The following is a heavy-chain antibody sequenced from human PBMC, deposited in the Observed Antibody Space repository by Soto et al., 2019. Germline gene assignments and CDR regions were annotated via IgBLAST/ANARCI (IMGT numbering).Heavy chain of an antibody. CDR1: EFTFSSYA. CDR2: VSNDGSNK. D-gene: IGHD2-8*01. Sequence: QVQLVESGGGVVQPGESLRLSCAASEFTFSSYAMHWVRQAPGKGLEWVAVVSNDGSNKYYADSVKDRFTISRDNSKNTLNLQMNSLRAEDTAVYYCAKDQSTNSRSYHALDVWGQGTTVTVSS. CDR3: AKDQSTNSRSYHALDV. V-gene: IGHV3-30*18. J-gene: IGHJ6*02.